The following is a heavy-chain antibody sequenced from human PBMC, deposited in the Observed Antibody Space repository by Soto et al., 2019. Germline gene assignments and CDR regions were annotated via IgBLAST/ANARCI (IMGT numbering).Heavy chain of an antibody. D-gene: IGHD3-10*01. CDR3: ARGTTMVRGVILGNWFDP. Sequence: PSETLSLTCAVSGGSISSGGYSWRWIRQPPGKGLEWIGYIYHSGSTYYNPSLKSRVTISVDRSKNQFSLKLSSVTAADTAVYYCARGTTMVRGVILGNWFDPWGQGTLVTVSS. V-gene: IGHV4-30-2*01. CDR2: IYHSGST. CDR1: GGSISSGGYS. J-gene: IGHJ5*02.